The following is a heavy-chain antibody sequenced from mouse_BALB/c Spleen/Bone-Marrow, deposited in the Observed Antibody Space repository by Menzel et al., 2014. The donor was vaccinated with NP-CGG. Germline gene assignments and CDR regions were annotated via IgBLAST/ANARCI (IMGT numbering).Heavy chain of an antibody. CDR1: GYTFTDYY. J-gene: IGHJ2*01. D-gene: IGHD2-1*01. CDR2: IYPGSGNI. V-gene: IGHV1-84*02. CDR3: ARGVYYGNYFEC. Sequence: QLQQSGPELVKPGASVKISCKASGYTFTDYYINWVKQKPGQGLEWIGWIYPGSGNIKYKEKWKGKAPLTVDTSSRTAYMQISSLTSEDTAVDFCARGVYYGNYFECWGEGSTRTVSS.